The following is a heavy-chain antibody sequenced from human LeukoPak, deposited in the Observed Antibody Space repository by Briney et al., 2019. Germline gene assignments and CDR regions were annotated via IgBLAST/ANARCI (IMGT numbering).Heavy chain of an antibody. J-gene: IGHJ4*02. Sequence: PGGSLRLSCAASGFTFNSYSMNWVRQAPGKGLEWVSSISSSSSYIYYADSVKGRFTISRDNAKNSLYLQMNSLRAEDTAVYYCAREGAGYFDYWGQGTLVTVSS. V-gene: IGHV3-21*01. CDR3: AREGAGYFDY. CDR2: ISSSSSYI. D-gene: IGHD6-19*01. CDR1: GFTFNSYS.